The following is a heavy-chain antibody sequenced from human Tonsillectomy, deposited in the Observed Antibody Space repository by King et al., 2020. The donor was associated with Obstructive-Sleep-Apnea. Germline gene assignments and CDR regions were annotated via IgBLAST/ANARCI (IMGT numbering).Heavy chain of an antibody. Sequence: QLQESGPGLVKPSEILSLTCTVSGGSIRSSNYYWGWIRQPPGKGLEWIGSIYYSGSTHYNPFLKSLVTISLDTSKNQFSLKLGSVTAADTAVYYCARDYDFWSGYYTNWFDPWGQGTLVTVSS. CDR1: GGSIRSSNYY. D-gene: IGHD3-3*01. CDR2: IYYSGST. CDR3: ARDYDFWSGYYTNWFDP. V-gene: IGHV4-39*07. J-gene: IGHJ5*02.